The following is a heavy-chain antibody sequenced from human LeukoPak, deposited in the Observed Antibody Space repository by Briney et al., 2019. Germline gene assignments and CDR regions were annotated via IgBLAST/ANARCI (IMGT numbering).Heavy chain of an antibody. V-gene: IGHV4-4*08. CDR1: GGSIKGYH. J-gene: IGHJ3*02. CDR3: ARRNDFHI. CDR2: IYSNEAT. Sequence: SQTLSLTCTVSGGSIKGYHWSWIRQPPGKGLEWIGYIYSNEATEYKPSLKSRVTISADTSKNQFSLKLTSVSAADTAIYYCARRNDFHIWGQGTMVTVSS.